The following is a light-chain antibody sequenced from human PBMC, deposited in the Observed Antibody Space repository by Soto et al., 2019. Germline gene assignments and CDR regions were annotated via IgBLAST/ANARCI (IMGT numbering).Light chain of an antibody. V-gene: IGLV2-23*01. CDR1: SRDVGTYTL. J-gene: IGLJ2*01. CDR3: CSYAGSSSVV. CDR2: EGS. Sequence: QSALTQPASVSGSPGQSITISCTGTSRDVGTYTLVSWYQHYPGKAPKLIIYEGSKRPSGVSNRFSGSKTGSTASLTISGLQPEDEADYYCCSYAGSSSVVFGGGTKLTVL.